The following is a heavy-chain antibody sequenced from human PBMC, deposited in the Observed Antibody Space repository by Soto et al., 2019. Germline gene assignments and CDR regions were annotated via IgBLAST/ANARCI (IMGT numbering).Heavy chain of an antibody. D-gene: IGHD6-13*01. Sequence: PSETLSLTCTVSGASMSSYHWSWIRQPAGKGLEWIGHIHSSGSTNYNPSLKSRVTMSVDTSKNQFSLRLMSLTAADTAVYYFARDQGVAAAGITWFDPWGQGSRVTVSA. V-gene: IGHV4-4*07. CDR1: GASMSSYH. J-gene: IGHJ5*02. CDR2: IHSSGST. CDR3: ARDQGVAAAGITWFDP.